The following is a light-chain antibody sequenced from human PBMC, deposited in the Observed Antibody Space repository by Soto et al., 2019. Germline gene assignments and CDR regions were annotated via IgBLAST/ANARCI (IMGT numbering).Light chain of an antibody. CDR1: QSVSSN. Sequence: EVVMTQSPAPLSVSPGERATLSCRASQSVSSNLAWYQQKPGQAPRLLIYGASTRATGIPARFSGSGSGTEFTLTISSLQSEDFAIYYCQQYNNWPPITFGQGTKLEIK. V-gene: IGKV3-15*01. CDR2: GAS. CDR3: QQYNNWPPIT. J-gene: IGKJ2*01.